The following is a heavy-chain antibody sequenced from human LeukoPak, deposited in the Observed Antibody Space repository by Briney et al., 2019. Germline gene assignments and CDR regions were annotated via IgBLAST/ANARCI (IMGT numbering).Heavy chain of an antibody. CDR2: ISSSSSYI. CDR1: GFTFSSYS. D-gene: IGHD2-2*01. V-gene: IGHV3-21*01. CDR3: ARGFCSSTSCYAFDI. Sequence: PGGSLRLSCAASGFTFSSYSMNWVRQAPGKGLEWVSSISSSSSYIYYADSVKGRFTTSRDNAKNSLYLQMNSLRAEDTAVYYCARGFCSSTSCYAFDIWGQGTMVTVSS. J-gene: IGHJ3*02.